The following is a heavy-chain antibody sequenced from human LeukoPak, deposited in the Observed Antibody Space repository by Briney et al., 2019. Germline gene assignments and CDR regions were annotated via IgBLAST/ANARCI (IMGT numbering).Heavy chain of an antibody. D-gene: IGHD3-16*02. CDR3: ARVSTSRLGELSQSQYYYYYYMDV. CDR1: GGTFSSYA. Sequence: ASVKVSCKASGGTFSSYAISWVRQAPGQGLEWMGWMNPNSGNTGYAQKFQGRVTITRNTSISTAYMELRSLRSEDTAVYYCARVSTSRLGELSQSQYYYYYYMDVWGKGTTVTVSS. CDR2: MNPNSGNT. J-gene: IGHJ6*03. V-gene: IGHV1-8*03.